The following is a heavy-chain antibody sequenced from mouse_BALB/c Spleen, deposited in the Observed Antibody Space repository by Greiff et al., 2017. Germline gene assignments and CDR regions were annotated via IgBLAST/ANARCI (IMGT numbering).Heavy chain of an antibody. J-gene: IGHJ4*01. V-gene: IGHV5-12-1*01. CDR3: AIHYYGSSYGAMDY. Sequence: EVKVVESGGGLVKPGGSLKLSCAASGFAFSSYDMSWVRQTPEKRLEWVAYISSGGGSTYYPDTVKGRFTISRDNAKNTLYLQMSSLKSEDTAMYYCAIHYYGSSYGAMDYWGQGTSVTVSS. CDR1: GFAFSSYD. D-gene: IGHD1-1*01. CDR2: ISSGGGST.